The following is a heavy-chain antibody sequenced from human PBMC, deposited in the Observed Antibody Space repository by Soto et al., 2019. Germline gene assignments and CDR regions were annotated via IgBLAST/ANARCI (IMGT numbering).Heavy chain of an antibody. V-gene: IGHV3-64*01. CDR1: GFTFSSYA. CDR2: ISSNGGST. D-gene: IGHD2-15*01. J-gene: IGHJ6*02. Sequence: GGSLRLSCAASGFTFSSYAMHWVRQAPGKGLEYVSAISSNGGSTYYANSVKGRFTISRDNSKNTLYLQMGSLRAEDMAVYYCARGIAGSVYGMDVWGQGTKVTVSS. CDR3: ARGIAGSVYGMDV.